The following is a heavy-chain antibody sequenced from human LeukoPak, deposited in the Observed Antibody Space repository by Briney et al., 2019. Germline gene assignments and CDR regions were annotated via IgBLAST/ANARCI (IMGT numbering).Heavy chain of an antibody. Sequence: SETLSLTCTVSGVSISSGSYYWSWIRQPAGKGLEWIGRIHTSGNTNYNPSLKSRVTISIDTSKNQISLILSSVTAADTAVYYCATRKLGNDYWGRGTLVTVSS. CDR3: ATRKLGNDY. CDR1: GVSISSGSYY. CDR2: IHTSGNT. J-gene: IGHJ4*02. D-gene: IGHD7-27*01. V-gene: IGHV4-61*02.